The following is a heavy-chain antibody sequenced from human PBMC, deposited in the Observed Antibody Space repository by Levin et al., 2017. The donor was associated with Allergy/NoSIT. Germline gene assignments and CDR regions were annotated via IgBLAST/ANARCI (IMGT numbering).Heavy chain of an antibody. D-gene: IGHD1-26*01. J-gene: IGHJ4*02. CDR3: ARSGSYYPFDF. CDR2: LRKRSNGDTT. CDR1: GFTFSDQY. V-gene: IGHV3-72*01. Sequence: PGGSLRLSCAGSGFTFSDQYMDWVRQAPGKGLEWVGRLRKRSNGDTTEYAASVKGRFTISRDDSKNSLYLQMNSLKTEDTAVYYCARSGSYYPFDFWGQGTLVTVSS.